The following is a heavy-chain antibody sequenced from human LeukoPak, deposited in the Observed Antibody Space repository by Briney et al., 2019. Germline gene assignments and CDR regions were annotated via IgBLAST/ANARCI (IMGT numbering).Heavy chain of an antibody. CDR2: IWYDGSNK. D-gene: IGHD6-6*01. J-gene: IGHJ6*02. Sequence: GGSLRLSCAASGFTFSSYGMHWVRQAPGKGLEWVAVIWYDGSNKYYADSVKGRFTISRDNSKNTLYLQMNSLRAEDTAVYYCARERPPFYYYYGMDVWGQGTTVTVSS. CDR3: ARERPPFYYYYGMDV. CDR1: GFTFSSYG. V-gene: IGHV3-33*01.